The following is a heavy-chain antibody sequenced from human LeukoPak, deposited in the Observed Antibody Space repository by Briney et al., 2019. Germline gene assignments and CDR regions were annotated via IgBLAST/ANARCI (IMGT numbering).Heavy chain of an antibody. J-gene: IGHJ1*01. V-gene: IGHV1-18*01. CDR1: GYTFTSYG. CDR2: LSAYNGNT. Sequence: ASVKVSCKASGYTFTSYGISWVRQAPGQGLEWMGWLSAYNGNTNYAQKLQGRVTMTTDTSTSTAYMELRSLRSDDTAVYYCARDRGGDYYDSSGYRDWGQGTLVTVSS. D-gene: IGHD3-22*01. CDR3: ARDRGGDYYDSSGYRD.